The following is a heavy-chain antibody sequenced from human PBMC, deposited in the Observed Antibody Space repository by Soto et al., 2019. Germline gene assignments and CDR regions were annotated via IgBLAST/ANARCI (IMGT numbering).Heavy chain of an antibody. CDR3: ARGTPEGIVVVTASVYFDY. Sequence: QVQLVESGGGVVQPGRSLRLSCAASGFTFSSYAMHWVRQAPGKGLEWVAVISYDGSNKYYADSVKGRFTISRDNSKNTLYLQMNSLRAEDTAVYYCARGTPEGIVVVTASVYFDYWGQGTLVTVSS. D-gene: IGHD2-21*02. CDR2: ISYDGSNK. J-gene: IGHJ4*02. CDR1: GFTFSSYA. V-gene: IGHV3-30-3*01.